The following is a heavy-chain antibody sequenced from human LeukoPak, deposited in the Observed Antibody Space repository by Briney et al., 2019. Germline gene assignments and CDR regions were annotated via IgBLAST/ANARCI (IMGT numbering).Heavy chain of an antibody. D-gene: IGHD3-3*01. V-gene: IGHV3-43*01. CDR3: AKDIGGVVIMNNWGYYFDY. Sequence: GGSLRLSCAASGFTFDDYTMHWVRQVPGKGLELVSLSWDGGSTFYADSVKGRFTISRDNSKNSLFLQMNSLRNEDTALYYCAKDIGGVVIMNNWGYYFDYWGQGTLVTVSS. CDR1: GFTFDDYT. CDR2: SWDGGST. J-gene: IGHJ4*02.